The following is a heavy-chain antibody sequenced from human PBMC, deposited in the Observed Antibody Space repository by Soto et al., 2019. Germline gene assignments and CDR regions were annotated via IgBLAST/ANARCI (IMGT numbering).Heavy chain of an antibody. D-gene: IGHD3-22*01. J-gene: IGHJ4*02. CDR1: GASIRSYY. V-gene: IGHV4-59*01. CDR2: IYHSGYT. CDR3: ARTIENYDSSGYDYFDY. Sequence: SETLSLTCTVSGASIRSYYWSWIRQPPGKGLEWIGYIYHSGYTKYKPSLKSRVTISVDTSKNQFSLELSSVTAADTAVYYCARTIENYDSSGYDYFDYWGQGTLVTVSS.